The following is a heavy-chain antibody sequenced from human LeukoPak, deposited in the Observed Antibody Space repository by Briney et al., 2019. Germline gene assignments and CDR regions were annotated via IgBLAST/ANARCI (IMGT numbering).Heavy chain of an antibody. J-gene: IGHJ4*02. CDR2: INPSGGST. D-gene: IGHD2-15*01. Sequence: ASVKVSCKAPGYTFTSYYMHWVRQAPGQGLEWMGIINPSGGSTSYAQKFQGRVTMTRDTSTSTVYMELSSLRSEDTAVYYCARDGVFCSGGSCYPATDYWGQGTLVTVSS. CDR1: GYTFTSYY. V-gene: IGHV1-46*01. CDR3: ARDGVFCSGGSCYPATDY.